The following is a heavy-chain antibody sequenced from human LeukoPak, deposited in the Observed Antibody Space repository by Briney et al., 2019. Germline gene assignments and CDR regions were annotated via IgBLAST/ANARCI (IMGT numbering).Heavy chain of an antibody. D-gene: IGHD6-19*01. V-gene: IGHV4-39*01. J-gene: IGHJ4*02. CDR1: GGSISSSSYY. CDR2: IYYSGST. CDR3: ARASSGWYWD. Sequence: SETLSLTCTVSGGSISSSSYYWGWIRQPPGKGLEWIGSIYYSGSTYYNPSLKSRVTISVDTSKNQFSLKLSSVTAADTAVYYCARASSGWYWDWGQGTLVTVSS.